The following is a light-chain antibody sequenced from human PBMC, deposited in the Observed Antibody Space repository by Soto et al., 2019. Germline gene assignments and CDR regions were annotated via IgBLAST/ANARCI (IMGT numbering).Light chain of an antibody. Sequence: DIQMTQSPSSLSASVGDRVTITCRASQGISTYLAWYQQKPGKVPKLLIYAASTLQSGVPSRFSGSGSGTDFTLTISSLQPEDVATYYCQKYHSAPLTFGGGTKVESK. V-gene: IGKV1-27*01. CDR3: QKYHSAPLT. CDR1: QGISTY. J-gene: IGKJ4*01. CDR2: AAS.